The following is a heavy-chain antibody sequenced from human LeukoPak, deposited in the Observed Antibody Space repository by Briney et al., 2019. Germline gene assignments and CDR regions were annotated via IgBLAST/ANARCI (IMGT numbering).Heavy chain of an antibody. CDR1: GFTFSSYS. Sequence: GGSLRLSCAASGFTFSSYSMNWVRQAPGKGVEWGSYISSSFIYLYYADSVNGLFTISRDNAKNSLYLQMNSLRAEDTAVYYCARDTGNYGDYLRPYNCFDSGGQGTLVTVS. CDR2: ISSSFIYL. D-gene: IGHD4-17*01. CDR3: ARDTGNYGDYLRPYNCFDS. J-gene: IGHJ5*01. V-gene: IGHV3-21*01.